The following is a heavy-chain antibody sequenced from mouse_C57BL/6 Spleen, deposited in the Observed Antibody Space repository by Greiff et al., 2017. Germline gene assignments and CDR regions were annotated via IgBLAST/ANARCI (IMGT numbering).Heavy chain of an antibody. CDR3: VRDYCGSSLGY. D-gene: IGHD1-1*01. V-gene: IGHV10-3*01. CDR2: IRSKSSNYAP. Sequence: EVQGVESGGGLVQPKGSLKLSCAASGFTFNTYAMHWVRQAPGKGLEWVAHIRSKSSNYAPYYAGSVKDRITISRDDSQSMLYLQMNNLKTEDTAMYYCVRDYCGSSLGYWGQGTTLTVSS. CDR1: GFTFNTYA. J-gene: IGHJ2*01.